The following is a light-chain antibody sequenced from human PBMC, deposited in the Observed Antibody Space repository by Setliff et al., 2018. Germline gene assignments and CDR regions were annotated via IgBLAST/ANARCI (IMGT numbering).Light chain of an antibody. CDR2: DVS. V-gene: IGLV2-11*01. J-gene: IGLJ1*01. CDR3: CSNAFGNSYV. Sequence: QSALSQPRSVSGSPGQSVTISCTGTRTAVGDNKYITWYQHHPGKAPKLMMYDVSKRPAGVPDRFSGSKSGNTASLTISGLQAEDEADYYCCSNAFGNSYVFGTGT. CDR1: RTAVGDNKY.